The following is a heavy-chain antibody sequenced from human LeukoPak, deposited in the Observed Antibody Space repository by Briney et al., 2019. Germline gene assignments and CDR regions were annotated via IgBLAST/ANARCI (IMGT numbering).Heavy chain of an antibody. CDR3: TTRLVDI. Sequence: RSGGSLRLSGAVSGFTLTYALMNWVRQAPGKGLEWVGRIKSKTDGGTTDYAAPVKGRFTISRDDSKTTLYLQMNSLKTEDTAVYYCTTRLVDIWGQGTMVTVSS. V-gene: IGHV3-15*01. CDR2: IKSKTDGGTT. CDR1: GFTLTYAL. J-gene: IGHJ3*02.